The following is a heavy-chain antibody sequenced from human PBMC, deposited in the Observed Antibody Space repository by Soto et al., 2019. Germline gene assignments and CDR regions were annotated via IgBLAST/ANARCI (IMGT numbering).Heavy chain of an antibody. V-gene: IGHV1-46*01. CDR3: ARDDIQLWLLGY. J-gene: IGHJ4*02. Sequence: ASVKVSCKASGYTFTSYGISWVRQAPGQGLEWMGIINPSGGSTSYAQKFQGRVTMTRDTSTSTVYMELSSLRSEDTAVYYCARDDIQLWLLGYWGQGTLVTVSS. D-gene: IGHD5-18*01. CDR1: GYTFTSYG. CDR2: INPSGGST.